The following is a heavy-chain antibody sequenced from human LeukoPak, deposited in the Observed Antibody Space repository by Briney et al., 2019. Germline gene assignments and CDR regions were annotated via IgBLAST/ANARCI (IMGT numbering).Heavy chain of an antibody. CDR1: GFTFSRFW. V-gene: IGHV3-7*02. CDR3: AKWDFDY. Sequence: GGSLRLSCVASGFTFSRFWMNWVRQAPGKGLEWVANIKQDGSEKYYVDSVKGRFTISRDDSKNTLYLQMNSLRPDDTAVYYCAKWDFDYWGQGTLVTVSS. CDR2: IKQDGSEK. D-gene: IGHD2-8*01. J-gene: IGHJ4*02.